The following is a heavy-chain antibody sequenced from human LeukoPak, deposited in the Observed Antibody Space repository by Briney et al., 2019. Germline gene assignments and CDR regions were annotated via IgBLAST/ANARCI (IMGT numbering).Heavy chain of an antibody. Sequence: ASVTVSCKASGYTFTGYYMHWVRQAPGQGLEWMGWINPNSGGTNYAQKFQGRVTMTRDTSISTAYMELSRLRSDDTAVYYCARLRCSSTSCYDRRGWFDPWGQGTLVTISS. CDR3: ARLRCSSTSCYDRRGWFDP. CDR2: INPNSGGT. D-gene: IGHD2-2*01. J-gene: IGHJ5*02. V-gene: IGHV1-2*02. CDR1: GYTFTGYY.